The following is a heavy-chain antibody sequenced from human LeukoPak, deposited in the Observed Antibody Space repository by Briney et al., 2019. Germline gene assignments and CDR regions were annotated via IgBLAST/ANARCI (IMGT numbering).Heavy chain of an antibody. CDR1: GGSINGHY. CDR3: TRESVAVGTRYFDY. J-gene: IGHJ4*02. V-gene: IGHV4-4*07. CDR2: LHTNEET. Sequence: ETLSLTCTVSGGSINGHYWTWIRQSTGKGLEWIGRLHTNEETIYNPSFKSRVTMSRDTSTNKFSLKLTSVTAADTAVYYCTRESVAVGTRYFDYWGQGILVTVSS. D-gene: IGHD4-23*01.